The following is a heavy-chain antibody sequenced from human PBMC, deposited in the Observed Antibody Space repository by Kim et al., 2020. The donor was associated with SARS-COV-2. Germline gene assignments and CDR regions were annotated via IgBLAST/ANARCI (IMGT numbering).Heavy chain of an antibody. CDR1: GFTFSNHA. Sequence: GGSLRLSCTASGFTFSNHAMHWVSQAPGKGPEWVAVILYDGTNKYYVDSVKGRFTISRDNSKNTVYLQMNFLRGEDTAIYYCARDVGDYGDEYFDYWGQGTLVTVSS. J-gene: IGHJ4*02. V-gene: IGHV3-30*04. CDR3: ARDVGDYGDEYFDY. D-gene: IGHD4-17*01. CDR2: ILYDGTNK.